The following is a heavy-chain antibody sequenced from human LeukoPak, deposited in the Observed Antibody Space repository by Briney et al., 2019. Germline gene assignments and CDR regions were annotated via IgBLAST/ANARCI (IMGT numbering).Heavy chain of an antibody. V-gene: IGHV3-23*01. Sequence: GGSLRLSCAASGFTFSSYAMSWVRQAPGKGLEWVSTFSGSGGSTHYADSVKGRFTISRDNSKNTLYLQMNSLRAEDTAVYYCAKWFYGDYDAFDIWGQGTMVTVSS. CDR1: GFTFSSYA. CDR3: AKWFYGDYDAFDI. D-gene: IGHD4-17*01. J-gene: IGHJ3*02. CDR2: FSGSGGST.